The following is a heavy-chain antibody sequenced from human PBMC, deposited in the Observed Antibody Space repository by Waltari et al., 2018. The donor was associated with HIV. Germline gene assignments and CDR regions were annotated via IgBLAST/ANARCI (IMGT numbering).Heavy chain of an antibody. CDR3: ARDHKYASGLPDS. Sequence: QVQLQESGPGLVKPSETLSLTCTVSGGSLSYYYWSWIRQPPGKGLEWIWYIYYSGSTAYNPSLKSRVSISVDTSKNQFSLKLSSVTAADTAVYYCARDHKYASGLPDSWGQGTLVTVSS. CDR2: IYYSGST. V-gene: IGHV4-59*01. J-gene: IGHJ4*02. CDR1: GGSLSYYY. D-gene: IGHD3-10*01.